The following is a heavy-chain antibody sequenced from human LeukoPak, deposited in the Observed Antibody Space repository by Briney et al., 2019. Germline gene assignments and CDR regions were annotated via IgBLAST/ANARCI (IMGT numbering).Heavy chain of an antibody. CDR1: GGTFSSYA. J-gene: IGHJ4*02. CDR2: IIPIFGTA. Sequence: ASVKVSCKASGGTFSSYAVSWVRQAPGQGLEWMGGIIPIFGTANYAQKFQGRVTITADESTSTAYMELSSLRSEDTAVYYCARGITGPYFDYWGQGTLVTVSS. V-gene: IGHV1-69*13. CDR3: ARGITGPYFDY. D-gene: IGHD1-20*01.